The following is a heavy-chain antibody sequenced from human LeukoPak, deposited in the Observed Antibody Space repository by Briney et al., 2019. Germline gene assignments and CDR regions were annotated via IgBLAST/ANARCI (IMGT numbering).Heavy chain of an antibody. D-gene: IGHD3-16*01. CDR2: INHSGST. Sequence: SETLSLTCAVHGGSFSGYYWSWIRQPLGKGLEWIGEINHSGSTNYNPSLKSRVTISVHTSKNQVSRKLSSVTAADTDVYYCARETAGGGYDYWGQGTLVTVSS. CDR3: ARETAGGGYDY. CDR1: GGSFSGYY. J-gene: IGHJ4*02. V-gene: IGHV4-34*01.